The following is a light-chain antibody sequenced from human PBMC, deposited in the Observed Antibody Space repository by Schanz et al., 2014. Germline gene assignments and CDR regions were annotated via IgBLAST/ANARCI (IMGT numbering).Light chain of an antibody. CDR1: SSNIGAGYD. V-gene: IGLV1-40*01. CDR3: QSYDSRRGV. J-gene: IGLJ2*01. CDR2: GNN. Sequence: QSVLTQPPSVSGAPGQRVTISCTGSSSNIGAGYDVHWYQQLPGTAPKLLIYGNNNRPSGVPDRFSGSKSGTSASLAITGLQAEDEADYYCQSYDSRRGVFGGGTKLTVL.